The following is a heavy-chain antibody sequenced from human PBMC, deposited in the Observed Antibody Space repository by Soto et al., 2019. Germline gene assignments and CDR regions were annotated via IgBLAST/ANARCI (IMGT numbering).Heavy chain of an antibody. CDR1: GFTFSSYW. CDR2: IKQDGSEK. D-gene: IGHD3-9*01. V-gene: IGHV3-7*04. Sequence: EEQLVESEGGLVQPGGSLRLSCAASGFTFSSYWMNWVRQAPGKGLEWVANIKQDGSEKYYVDSVKGRFTISRDNAKNSVYLQMNSLRAEDTAVYYCARDLDILTGYHGMDVWGQGTTVTVSS. J-gene: IGHJ6*02. CDR3: ARDLDILTGYHGMDV.